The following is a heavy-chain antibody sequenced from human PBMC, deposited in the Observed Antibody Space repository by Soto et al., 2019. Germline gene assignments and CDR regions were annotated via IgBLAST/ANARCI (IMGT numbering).Heavy chain of an antibody. CDR1: GFTFSSYA. CDR2: ISGSGGST. CDR3: AKVSKESVVVVAATLGDY. J-gene: IGHJ4*02. V-gene: IGHV3-23*01. D-gene: IGHD2-15*01. Sequence: GGSLRLSCAASGFTFSSYAMSWVRQAPGKGLEWVSAISGSGGSTYYADSVKGRFTISRDNSKNTLYLQMNSLRAEDTAVYYCAKVSKESVVVVAATLGDYWGQGTLVTVSS.